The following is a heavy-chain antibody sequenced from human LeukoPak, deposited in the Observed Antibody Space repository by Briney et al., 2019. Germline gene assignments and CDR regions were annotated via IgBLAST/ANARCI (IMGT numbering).Heavy chain of an antibody. V-gene: IGHV4-59*01. J-gene: IGHJ4*02. D-gene: IGHD1-26*01. CDR1: GGSISSYY. CDR2: IYYSGST. CDR3: ARGGGYSGSYFDY. Sequence: SETLSLTCTVSGGSISSYYWSWIRQPPGKGLEWIGYIYYSGSTNYNPSLKSRVTISVDTSKNQFSLKLSSVTAADPAVYYCARGGGYSGSYFDYWGQGTLVTVSS.